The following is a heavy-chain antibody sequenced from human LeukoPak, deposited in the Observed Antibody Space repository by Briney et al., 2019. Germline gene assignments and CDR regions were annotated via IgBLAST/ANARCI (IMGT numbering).Heavy chain of an antibody. CDR1: GYTFTGYY. Sequence: ASVKVSCKASGYTFTGYYMHWVRQAPGQGLEWMGRINPNSGGTNYAQKFQGRVTMTRDTSISTAYMELSRLRSDDTAVYYCARNPGYSSSWSLNTPFDYWGQGTLVTVSS. V-gene: IGHV1-2*06. CDR2: INPNSGGT. D-gene: IGHD6-13*01. J-gene: IGHJ4*02. CDR3: ARNPGYSSSWSLNTPFDY.